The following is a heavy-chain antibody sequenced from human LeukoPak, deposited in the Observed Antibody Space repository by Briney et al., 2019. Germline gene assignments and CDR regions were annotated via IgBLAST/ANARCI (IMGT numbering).Heavy chain of an antibody. J-gene: IGHJ4*02. CDR3: ARRDSYFDY. V-gene: IGHV4-59*08. Sequence: PSGTLSLTCTVSGGSISGYSWTWLRQPPGKGLEWIGYIYCSGSPNYNPSLNSRVTISVDTSKNQLSLKLSSVTAADTAVYYCARRDSYFDYWGQGILVTVSS. CDR1: GGSISGYS. D-gene: IGHD3-3*01. CDR2: IYCSGSP.